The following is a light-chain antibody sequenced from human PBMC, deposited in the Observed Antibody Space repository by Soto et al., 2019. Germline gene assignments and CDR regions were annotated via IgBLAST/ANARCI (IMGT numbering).Light chain of an antibody. CDR2: GAS. Sequence: EIVMTQSPATLSLSPGERAALSCRASQSINSELAWYQQKPGQPPSLLIYGASTRATGVPARFTGSESGSEFTLTISGLQSEDFAVYYCQQGHNWPLTFGQWTRLEI. CDR1: QSINSE. V-gene: IGKV3-15*01. CDR3: QQGHNWPLT. J-gene: IGKJ2*01.